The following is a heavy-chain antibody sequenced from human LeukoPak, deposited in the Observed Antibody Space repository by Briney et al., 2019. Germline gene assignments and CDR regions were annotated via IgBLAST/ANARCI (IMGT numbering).Heavy chain of an antibody. CDR1: GGTLSSYA. CDR3: ARHNYESSGYSYFDY. J-gene: IGHJ4*02. CDR2: GIPIIGIA. V-gene: IGHV1-69*04. Sequence: SSVRVSCKASGGTLSSYAISWVRQAPGHGLEWMGRGIPIIGIANYAHKFQGRVTITADKSTSTAYMELNSVRSEDTAVYYCARHNYESSGYSYFDYCGQGTLVTVSS. D-gene: IGHD3-22*01.